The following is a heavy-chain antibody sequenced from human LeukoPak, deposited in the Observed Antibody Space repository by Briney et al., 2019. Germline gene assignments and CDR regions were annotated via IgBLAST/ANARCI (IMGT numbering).Heavy chain of an antibody. CDR3: ARDRWGYSYGGD. J-gene: IGHJ4*02. CDR1: GFTVSSNY. D-gene: IGHD5-18*01. V-gene: IGHV3-7*01. CDR2: IKEDGSEK. Sequence: GGSLRLSCAASGFTVSSNYMSWVRQAPGKGLEWVANIKEDGSEKYYVDSVKGRFSISRDNAKNSLYLQMSSLRAEDTAVYYCARDRWGYSYGGDWGQGTLVTVSS.